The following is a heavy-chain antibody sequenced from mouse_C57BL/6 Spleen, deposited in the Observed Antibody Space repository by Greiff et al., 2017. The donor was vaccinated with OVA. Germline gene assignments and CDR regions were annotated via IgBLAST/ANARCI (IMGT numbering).Heavy chain of an antibody. CDR3: ARGYYYGSTHWYFDV. Sequence: VQLQQPGAELVKPGASVKMSCKASGYTFTSYWITWVKQRPGQGLEWIGDIYPGSGSTNYNEKFKSKATLTVDTSSSTAYMQLSSLTSEVSAVYYCARGYYYGSTHWYFDVWGTGTTVTVSS. J-gene: IGHJ1*03. D-gene: IGHD1-1*01. CDR2: IYPGSGST. V-gene: IGHV1-55*01. CDR1: GYTFTSYW.